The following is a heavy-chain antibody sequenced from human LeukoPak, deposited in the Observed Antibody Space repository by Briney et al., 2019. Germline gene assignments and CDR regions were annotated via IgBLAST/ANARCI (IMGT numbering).Heavy chain of an antibody. CDR3: ARGTYYYDSSVGY. D-gene: IGHD3-22*01. J-gene: IGHJ4*02. CDR1: GGSISDSY. Sequence: PSETLSLTCTFSGGSISDSYWSWIRQPPGKGLEWIGYIYYSGSTNYNPSLKSRVTISVDTSKNQFSLKLSSVTAADTAVYYCARGTYYYDSSVGYWGQGTLVTVSS. V-gene: IGHV4-59*01. CDR2: IYYSGST.